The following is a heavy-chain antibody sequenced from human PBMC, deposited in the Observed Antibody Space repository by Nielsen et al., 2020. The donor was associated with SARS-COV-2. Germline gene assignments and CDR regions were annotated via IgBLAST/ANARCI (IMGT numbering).Heavy chain of an antibody. V-gene: IGHV3-21*01. Sequence: GGSLRLSCAASGFTFSSYWMNWVRQAPGKGLEWVASITMSGAYMYYADSVKGRFTISRDNSKNTLYLQMNSLRAEDTAVYYCAKLGGLWWEHDAFDIWGQGTMVTVSS. J-gene: IGHJ3*02. CDR2: ITMSGAYM. CDR3: AKLGGLWWEHDAFDI. D-gene: IGHD2-21*01. CDR1: GFTFSSYW.